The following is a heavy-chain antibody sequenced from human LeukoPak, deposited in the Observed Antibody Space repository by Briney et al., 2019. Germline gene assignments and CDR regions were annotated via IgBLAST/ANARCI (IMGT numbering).Heavy chain of an antibody. V-gene: IGHV3-30*02. CDR3: AKDPDTAMVNDYFDY. Sequence: GRSLRLSCAASGFTFSSYAMHWVRQAPGKGLEWVAFIRYDGSNKYYADSVKGRFTISRDNSKNTLYLQMNSLRAEDTAVYYCAKDPDTAMVNDYFDYWGQGTLVTVSS. J-gene: IGHJ4*02. CDR2: IRYDGSNK. CDR1: GFTFSSYA. D-gene: IGHD5-18*01.